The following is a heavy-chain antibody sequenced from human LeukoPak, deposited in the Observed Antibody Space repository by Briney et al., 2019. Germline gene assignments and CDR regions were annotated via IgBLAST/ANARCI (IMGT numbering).Heavy chain of an antibody. Sequence: GASVKVSCKASGYTFTGYYMHWVRQAPGQGLEWMGIINPSGGSTSYAQKFQGRVTMTRDTSTSTVYMELSSLRSEDTAVYYCARGAMVRGVIIPEAMDVWGKGTTVTISS. V-gene: IGHV1-46*01. CDR3: ARGAMVRGVIIPEAMDV. J-gene: IGHJ6*03. D-gene: IGHD3-10*01. CDR2: INPSGGST. CDR1: GYTFTGYY.